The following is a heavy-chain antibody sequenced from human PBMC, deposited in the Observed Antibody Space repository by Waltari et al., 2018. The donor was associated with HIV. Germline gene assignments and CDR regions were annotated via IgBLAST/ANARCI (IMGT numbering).Heavy chain of an antibody. Sequence: QITLKESGPTLVKPTQTLTLPCSFSGFSLITSGVSVGWNRQPPGKALEWLALIYWDNDKSYSPSLKSRLTITKDTSKNQVVLTMTNMDPVDTATYYCAHRLSNYGYVDYWGQGTLVTVSS. D-gene: IGHD4-4*01. V-gene: IGHV2-5*02. CDR2: IYWDNDK. J-gene: IGHJ4*02. CDR3: AHRLSNYGYVDY. CDR1: GFSLITSGVS.